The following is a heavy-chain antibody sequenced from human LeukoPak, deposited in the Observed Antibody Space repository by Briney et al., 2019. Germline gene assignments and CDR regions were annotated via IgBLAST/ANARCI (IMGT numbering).Heavy chain of an antibody. D-gene: IGHD1-14*01. CDR1: GFTFSSYG. J-gene: IGHJ4*02. CDR3: ARGNRGLSPDY. V-gene: IGHV3-48*02. CDR2: IGTSSSPK. Sequence: GGSLRLSCAASGFTFSSYGMHWVRQAPGKGLEWVSYIGTSSSPKYYADSVKGRFTISRDNDKNSIYLQMDSLRDEDTAVYYCARGNRGLSPDYWGQGTLVTVSS.